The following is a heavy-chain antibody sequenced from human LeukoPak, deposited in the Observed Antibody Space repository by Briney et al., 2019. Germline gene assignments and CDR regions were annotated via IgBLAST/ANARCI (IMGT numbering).Heavy chain of an antibody. D-gene: IGHD4-17*01. CDR3: ARDRVYGDYYVGGGFDY. CDR1: GFTFSSYS. Sequence: GGSLRLSCAASGFTFSSYSMNWVRQAPGKGLEWVSSISSSSSYIYYADSVKGRFTISRDNSKNTLYLQMGSLRAEDMAVYYCARDRVYGDYYVGGGFDYWGQGTLVTVSS. V-gene: IGHV3-21*01. CDR2: ISSSSSYI. J-gene: IGHJ4*02.